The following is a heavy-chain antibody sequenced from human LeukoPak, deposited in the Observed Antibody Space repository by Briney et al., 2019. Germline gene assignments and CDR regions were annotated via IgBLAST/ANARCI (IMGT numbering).Heavy chain of an antibody. CDR3: MATPIDY. V-gene: IGHV3-30*03. J-gene: IGHJ4*02. Sequence: GGPLRLSCAASGFTFSTYNMHWLRQAPGKGLEGVAVILSDGSKQYYADSVKGRFTISRDNSKNTLYLQMNSLRAEDTAVFYCMATPIDYWGQGTLVTVSS. CDR1: GFTFSTYN. D-gene: IGHD5-24*01. CDR2: ILSDGSKQ.